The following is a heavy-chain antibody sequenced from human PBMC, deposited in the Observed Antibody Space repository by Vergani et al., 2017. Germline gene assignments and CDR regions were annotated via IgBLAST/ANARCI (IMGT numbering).Heavy chain of an antibody. CDR1: GFTFSNYG. V-gene: IGHV3-33*01. CDR3: ARDQGLMELRRLPAY. CDR2: IWYDGSNK. J-gene: IGHJ4*02. D-gene: IGHD1-7*01. Sequence: QVQLVESGGGVVQPGRSLRLSCAASGFTFSNYGMHWVRQAPGKGLERVAVIWYDGSNKNFADSVKGRFTISRDNSKNTLYLQMNSLRAEDTAVYYCARDQGLMELRRLPAYWGQGTLVTVSS.